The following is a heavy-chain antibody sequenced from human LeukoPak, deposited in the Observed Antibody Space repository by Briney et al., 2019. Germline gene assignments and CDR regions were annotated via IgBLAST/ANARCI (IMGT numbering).Heavy chain of an antibody. J-gene: IGHJ4*02. Sequence: PGGSLRLSCAASGFTFSSYAMSWVRQAPGKGLEWVSGSAYYADSVRARFTISRDNSKNTLYLQMNSLRAEDTAVYYCAKDCTVTMGGVVYFDSWGQRAPFTVSS. CDR3: AKDCTVTMGGVVYFDS. D-gene: IGHD4-17*01. CDR2: SA. CDR1: GFTFSSYA. V-gene: IGHV3-23*01.